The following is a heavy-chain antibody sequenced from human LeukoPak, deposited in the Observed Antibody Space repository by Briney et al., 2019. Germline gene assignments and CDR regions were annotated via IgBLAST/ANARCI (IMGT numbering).Heavy chain of an antibody. CDR2: INPNSGGT. V-gene: IGHV1-2*02. CDR3: ARGAYYDFWSGYHLNWFDP. J-gene: IGHJ5*02. D-gene: IGHD3-3*01. Sequence: GASVKVSCKASGYTFTGYYMHWVRQAPGQGLEWMGWINPNSGGTNYAQKFQGRATMTRDTSISTAYMELSRLRSDDTAVYYCARGAYYDFWSGYHLNWFDPWGQGTLVTVSS. CDR1: GYTFTGYY.